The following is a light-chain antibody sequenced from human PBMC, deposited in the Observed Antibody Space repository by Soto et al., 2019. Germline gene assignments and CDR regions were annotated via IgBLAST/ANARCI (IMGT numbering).Light chain of an antibody. CDR3: QQYTSSLIT. V-gene: IGKV3-20*01. Sequence: QSPGTLSLSPGERATLSCRASQTISSNYLAWYQQKPGQAPRLLIYGASGRATGIPDRFSGSGSGTDFTLTISRLEPEDFAVYYCQQYTSSLITFGQGTRLEN. J-gene: IGKJ5*01. CDR1: QTISSNY. CDR2: GAS.